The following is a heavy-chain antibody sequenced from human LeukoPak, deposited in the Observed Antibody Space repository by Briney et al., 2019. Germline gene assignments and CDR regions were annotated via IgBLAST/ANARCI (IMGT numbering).Heavy chain of an antibody. V-gene: IGHV1-69*02. J-gene: IGHJ1*01. CDR1: GGTFSSYT. CDR2: INPSLGIT. CDR3: ASSPSGYCSGISCYSYFQH. Sequence: SVKVSCKASGGTFSSYTFSWVRQAPGQGLEWMGRINPSLGITNYAQKFEGRVTITADKSTSTAYMELSSLRSEDTAVYYCASSPSGYCSGISCYSYFQHWGQGTLVTVSS. D-gene: IGHD2-15*01.